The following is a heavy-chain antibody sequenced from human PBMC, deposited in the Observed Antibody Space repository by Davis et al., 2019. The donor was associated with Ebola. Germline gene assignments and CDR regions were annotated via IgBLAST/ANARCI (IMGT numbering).Heavy chain of an antibody. CDR1: AFTFSSNSM. D-gene: IGHD3-22*01. J-gene: IGHJ4*02. CDR3: ARDYYDSNGYLYYFDH. V-gene: IGHV4-4*02. CDR2: IYHIGSP. Sequence: AGSLTLSCAASAFTFSSNSMNWVRQAPGKGLEWIGEIYHIGSPNYNPSLKSRVTISLDKSKNQFSLKLTSVTAADTAVYYCARDYYDSNGYLYYFDHWGQGTLVTVSS.